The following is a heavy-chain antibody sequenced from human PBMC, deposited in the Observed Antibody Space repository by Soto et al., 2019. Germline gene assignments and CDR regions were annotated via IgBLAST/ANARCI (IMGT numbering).Heavy chain of an antibody. Sequence: ASVKVSCKASGYTFTGYYMHWVRQAPGQGLEWMGWINPNSGGTNYAQKFQGWVTMTRDTSISTAYMELSRLRSDDTAVYYCARARTYFISTSCYRNAIDIWGQGTMVTV. V-gene: IGHV1-2*04. D-gene: IGHD2-2*01. CDR3: ARARTYFISTSCYRNAIDI. J-gene: IGHJ3*02. CDR1: GYTFTGYY. CDR2: INPNSGGT.